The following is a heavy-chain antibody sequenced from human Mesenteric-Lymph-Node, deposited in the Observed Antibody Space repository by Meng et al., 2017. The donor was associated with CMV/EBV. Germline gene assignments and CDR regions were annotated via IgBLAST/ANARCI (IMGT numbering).Heavy chain of an antibody. CDR2: ISAYNGNT. J-gene: IGHJ6*02. CDR1: GYSFTSYG. D-gene: IGHD2-2*01. V-gene: IGHV1-18*01. CDR3: ARADCISSSCFKASYYYPIDV. Sequence: ASVKVSCKASGYSFTSYGISWVRQAPGQGLEWMGWISAYNGNTKSAQKFQGRVTVTTDTSTSTAYMELSSLTSDDTAVYFCARADCISSSCFKASYYYPIDVWGQGTTVTVSS.